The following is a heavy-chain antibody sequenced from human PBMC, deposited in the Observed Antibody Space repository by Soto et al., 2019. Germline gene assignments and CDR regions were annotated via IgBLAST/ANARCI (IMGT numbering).Heavy chain of an antibody. CDR2: IIPVFQTA. CDR3: ARGGSGYTWFNEF. V-gene: IGHV1-69*01. D-gene: IGHD3-22*01. CDR1: RGLFSSYP. Sequence: QEQLVQSGAEVKKPGSSVKVSCKASRGLFSSYPISWVRQVPGQGLEWMGGIIPVFQTAYYTQRFQGRVTITADESTTTAYMELSSLRSEDTAIYYCARGGSGYTWFNEFWGQGTLVTVSS. J-gene: IGHJ4*02.